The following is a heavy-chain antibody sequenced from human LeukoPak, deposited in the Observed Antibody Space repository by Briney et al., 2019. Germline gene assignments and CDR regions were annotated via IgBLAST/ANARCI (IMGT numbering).Heavy chain of an antibody. J-gene: IGHJ4*02. CDR3: ARYLGPFDY. V-gene: IGHV3-7*01. CDR2: IKQDGSEK. CDR1: GFTFSPYW. D-gene: IGHD2-8*01. Sequence: GGSLRLSCAASGFTFSPYWMSWVRQAPGKGLEWVANIKQDGSEKYYVDSVKGRFTISRDNAKNSLYLQMNSLRAEDTAVYYCARYLGPFDYWGQGTLVTVSS.